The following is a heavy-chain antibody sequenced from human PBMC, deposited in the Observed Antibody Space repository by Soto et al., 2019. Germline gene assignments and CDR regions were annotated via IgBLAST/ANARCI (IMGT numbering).Heavy chain of an antibody. CDR1: GYTFTSYD. CDR2: MSPNSDDT. V-gene: IGHV1-8*01. CDR3: ARMSGSPGAFDI. Sequence: ASVKVSCKASGYTFTSYDINWVRQATGQGLEWMGWMSPNSDDTGYAQKFQGRVSLTRNTSISTAYMELSSLRSEDTAVYYCARMSGSPGAFDIWGQGTMVTVSS. D-gene: IGHD2-15*01. J-gene: IGHJ3*02.